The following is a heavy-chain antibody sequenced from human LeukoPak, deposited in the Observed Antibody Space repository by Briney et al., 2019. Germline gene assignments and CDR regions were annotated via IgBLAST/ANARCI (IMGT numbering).Heavy chain of an antibody. CDR2: ISYDGRNK. V-gene: IGHV3-30*04. Sequence: PGTSLRLSCAASGFTFSYYAMHWVRQAPGKGLEWVAVISYDGRNKHYPDSVKGRFTISRDISTDTLWLQMDSLRTEDTAVYYCAKGPLRGTAAAIDYWGQGTLVTVSS. CDR1: GFTFSYYA. CDR3: AKGPLRGTAAAIDY. J-gene: IGHJ4*02. D-gene: IGHD2-2*01.